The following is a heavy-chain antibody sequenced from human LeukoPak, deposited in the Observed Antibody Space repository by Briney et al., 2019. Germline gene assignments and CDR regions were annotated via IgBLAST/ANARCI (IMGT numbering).Heavy chain of an antibody. Sequence: ASVKVSCKASGYSFTSYYIHWVRQAPGQGLEWMGIINPSGGRTTYAQKFQGRVTMTRDTSTSTLYMELSSLRSDDTAVYYCTRGLGSGGYYIWGQGTLVTASS. CDR1: GYSFTSYY. V-gene: IGHV1-46*03. J-gene: IGHJ4*02. CDR2: INPSGGRT. CDR3: TRGLGSGGYYI. D-gene: IGHD3-22*01.